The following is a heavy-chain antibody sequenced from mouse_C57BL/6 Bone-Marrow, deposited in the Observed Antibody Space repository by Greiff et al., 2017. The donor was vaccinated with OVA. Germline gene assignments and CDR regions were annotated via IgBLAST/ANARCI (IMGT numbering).Heavy chain of an antibody. CDR3: ARDYGSSYRRYFDY. V-gene: IGHV1-85*01. J-gene: IGHJ2*01. CDR2: IYPRDGST. CDR1: GYTFTSYD. D-gene: IGHD1-1*01. Sequence: VKLVESGPELVKPGASVKLSCKASGYTFTSYDINWVKQRPGQGLEWIGWIYPRDGSTKYNEKFKGKATLTVDTSSSTAYMELHSLTSEDSAVYFCARDYGSSYRRYFDYWGQGTTLTVSS.